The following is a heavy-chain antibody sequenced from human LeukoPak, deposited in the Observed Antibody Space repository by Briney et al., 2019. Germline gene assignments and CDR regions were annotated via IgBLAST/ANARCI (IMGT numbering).Heavy chain of an antibody. Sequence: ASVKVSCKAYGYTFTGYYIHWVRQPPGQGLEWMGWINPNGGGTNYAQKFQGRVTMTRDTSISTAYMELNRLTFDDTALYYCAGGITGGDFWGQGTLVPDSS. CDR1: GYTFTGYY. J-gene: IGHJ4*02. CDR3: AGGITGGDF. CDR2: INPNGGGT. V-gene: IGHV1-2*02. D-gene: IGHD1-14*01.